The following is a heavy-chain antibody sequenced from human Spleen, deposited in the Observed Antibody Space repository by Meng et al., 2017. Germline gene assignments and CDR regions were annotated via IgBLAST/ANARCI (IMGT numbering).Heavy chain of an antibody. J-gene: IGHJ4*02. Sequence: GESLKISCAVSGLNFNDAWMSWVRQAPGKGLEWIGRIKSKGSGGTTDYSAPVKGRFTVSREDSKNTLYLQMNRPKDKDPAVYHCAHMRDTANSRRESWGQGTLVTVSS. D-gene: IGHD5-18*01. CDR2: IKSKGSGGTT. CDR1: GLNFNDAW. V-gene: IGHV3-15*03. CDR3: AHMRDTANSRRES.